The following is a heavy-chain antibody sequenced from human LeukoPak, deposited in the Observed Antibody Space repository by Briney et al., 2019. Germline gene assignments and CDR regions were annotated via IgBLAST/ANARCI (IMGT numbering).Heavy chain of an antibody. CDR1: GGSFSSGGYY. D-gene: IGHD4-17*01. Sequence: SETLSLTCTVSGGSFSSGGYYWSWIRQHPGKGLEWIGYIYYSGRTYYNPSLKSRVTISVDTSKNQFSLKLSSVTAADTAVYHCARVRDGNYGYIGFDPWGQGTLVTVSS. CDR2: IYYSGRT. V-gene: IGHV4-31*03. J-gene: IGHJ5*02. CDR3: ARVRDGNYGYIGFDP.